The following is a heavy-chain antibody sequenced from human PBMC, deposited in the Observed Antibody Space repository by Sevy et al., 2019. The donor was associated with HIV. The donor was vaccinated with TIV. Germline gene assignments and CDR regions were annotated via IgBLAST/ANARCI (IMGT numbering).Heavy chain of an antibody. CDR3: ARDRGEILSSAFKT. J-gene: IGHJ4*02. Sequence: GGSLRLSCAASGFTISEYGMHWVRQAPGKGLEWVAVISHDGRNNKYNADSVKGRFTISRDNSKNTVYLQMNSLRVEDKAIYYCARDRGEILSSAFKTWGQGTLVTVSS. CDR2: ISHDGRNNK. CDR1: GFTISEYG. D-gene: IGHD3-16*01. V-gene: IGHV3-30*04.